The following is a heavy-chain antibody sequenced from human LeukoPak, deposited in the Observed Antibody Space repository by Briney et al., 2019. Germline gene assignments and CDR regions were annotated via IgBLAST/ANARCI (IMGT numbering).Heavy chain of an antibody. J-gene: IGHJ3*02. CDR1: GFTFSGYS. CDR2: ISYDGSNK. CDR3: AKDRTLAFDI. D-gene: IGHD1-14*01. Sequence: GGSLRLSCAASGFTFSGYSMNWVRQAPGKGLEWVAVISYDGSNKYYADSVKGRFTISRDNSKNTLYLQMNSLRAEDTAVYYCAKDRTLAFDIWGQGTMVTVSS. V-gene: IGHV3-30*18.